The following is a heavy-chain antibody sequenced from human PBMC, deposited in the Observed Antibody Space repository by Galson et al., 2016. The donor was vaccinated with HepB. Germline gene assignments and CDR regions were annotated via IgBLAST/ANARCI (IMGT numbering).Heavy chain of an antibody. CDR1: GFSFGDYA. V-gene: IGHV3-49*03. Sequence: SLRLSCAGSGFSFGDYAMSWFRQAPGKGLEWVGFIRSKAYGGTTEYAASVKGRFTISRDDSKSIAYLQMNSLKTEDTAVYYCAPYGSGTYHAIKINFDYWGQGTLVTVSS. CDR2: IRSKAYGGTT. CDR3: APYGSGTYHAIKINFDY. J-gene: IGHJ4*02. D-gene: IGHD3-10*01.